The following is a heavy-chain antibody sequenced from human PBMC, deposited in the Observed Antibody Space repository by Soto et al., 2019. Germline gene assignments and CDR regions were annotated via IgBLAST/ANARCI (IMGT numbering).Heavy chain of an antibody. V-gene: IGHV3-23*01. CDR2: ISGSGGST. D-gene: IGHD3-16*02. J-gene: IGHJ4*02. CDR1: GFTFSSYA. CDR3: AKGGVAMITFGGVIATAGRFDY. Sequence: EVQLLESGGGLVQPGGSLRLSCAASGFTFSSYAMSWVRQAPGKGLEWVSAISGSGGSTYYADSVTGRFTISRVNSKKTLYLQMRSLRAEDTAVYYCAKGGVAMITFGGVIATAGRFDYWGQGTLVTVSS.